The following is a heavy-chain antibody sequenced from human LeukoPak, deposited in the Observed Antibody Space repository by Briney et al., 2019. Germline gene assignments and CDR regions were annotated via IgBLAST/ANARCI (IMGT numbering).Heavy chain of an antibody. Sequence: ASVKVSCKASGYTFTHYYIHWVRQTPGQGLEWMGWINPNSGGTNYAQKFQGRVTMTRDTSITTAYMELNRLRSDDTAVYYCARAYTSPNGPYWGQGILVTVSS. V-gene: IGHV1-2*02. J-gene: IGHJ4*02. D-gene: IGHD3-16*01. CDR1: GYTFTHYY. CDR3: ARAYTSPNGPY. CDR2: INPNSGGT.